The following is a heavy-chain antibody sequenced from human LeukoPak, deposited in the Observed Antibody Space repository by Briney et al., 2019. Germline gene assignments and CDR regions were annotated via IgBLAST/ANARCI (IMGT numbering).Heavy chain of an antibody. J-gene: IGHJ3*02. V-gene: IGHV3-48*01. CDR3: ARGGDYSNYWRTGAFDI. D-gene: IGHD4-11*01. CDR1: GFTFSSYS. Sequence: GGSLRLSCAASGFTFSSYSMNWVRQAPGKGLEWVSYISSSSSTIYYADSVKGRFTISRDNAKNSLYLQMNSLRAEDTAVYYCARGGDYSNYWRTGAFDIWGQGTMVTVSS. CDR2: ISSSSSTI.